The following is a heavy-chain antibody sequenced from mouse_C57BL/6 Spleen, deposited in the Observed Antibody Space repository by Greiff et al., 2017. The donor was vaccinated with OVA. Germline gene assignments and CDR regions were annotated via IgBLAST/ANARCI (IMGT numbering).Heavy chain of an antibody. J-gene: IGHJ3*01. D-gene: IGHD2-3*01. CDR3: AADGYSWFAY. CDR1: GYTFTDYY. V-gene: IGHV1-76*01. CDR2: IYPGSGNT. Sequence: QVHVKQSGAELVRPGASVKLSCKASGYTFTDYYINWVKQRPGQGLEWIARIYPGSGNTYYNEKFKGKATLTAETSSTTAYMQLSSLTSEDSAVYCCAADGYSWFAYWGQGTLVTVSA.